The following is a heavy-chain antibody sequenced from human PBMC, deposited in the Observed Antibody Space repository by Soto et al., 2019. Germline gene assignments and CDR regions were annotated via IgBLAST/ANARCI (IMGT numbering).Heavy chain of an antibody. Sequence: PSETLSLTCTVSGGSVSSGSYYWSWHRKPPGKGLEWIGYIYYSGSTNYNPSLKSRVTISVDTSKNQFSLKLSSVTAADTAVYYCARLGSYGNDIFDYWGQGTLVTVSS. J-gene: IGHJ4*01. CDR2: IYYSGST. D-gene: IGHD5-18*01. V-gene: IGHV4-61*01. CDR3: ARLGSYGNDIFDY. CDR1: GGSVSSGSYY.